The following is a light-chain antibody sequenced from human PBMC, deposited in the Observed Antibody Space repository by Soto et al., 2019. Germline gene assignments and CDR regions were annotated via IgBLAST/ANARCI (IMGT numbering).Light chain of an antibody. CDR3: QSYDSSLTALYV. CDR2: GNT. J-gene: IGLJ1*01. CDR1: SSNIGAGYD. V-gene: IGLV1-40*01. Sequence: QSVLTQPPSVSGAPGQRVTISCIGSSSNIGAGYDVQWYQQLPGTAPKLLMYGNTNRPSGVPDRFSGSKSGTSASLAITGLQAEDEADYYCQSYDSSLTALYVFGTGTKLTVL.